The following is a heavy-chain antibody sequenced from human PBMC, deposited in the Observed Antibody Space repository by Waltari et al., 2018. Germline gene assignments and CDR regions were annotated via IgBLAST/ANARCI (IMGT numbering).Heavy chain of an antibody. V-gene: IGHV3-23*01. CDR1: GFTISSSA. CDR3: AKDREGTAPDYFDY. Sequence: EVQLLESGGGLVQPGGSLRLSCAASGFTISSSAMGWVRQSPGEGLEWVSGISNRDGSTNYADSVKGRFTISRENSKNTLYLQMNSLRAEDTAVYYCAKDREGTAPDYFDYWGQGTLVTVSS. D-gene: IGHD1-1*01. J-gene: IGHJ4*02. CDR2: ISNRDGST.